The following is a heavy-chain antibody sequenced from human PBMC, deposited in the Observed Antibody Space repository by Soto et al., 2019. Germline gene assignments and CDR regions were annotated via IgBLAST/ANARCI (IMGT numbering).Heavy chain of an antibody. D-gene: IGHD6-19*01. CDR3: ARGAALAAPLGY. J-gene: IGHJ4*02. CDR1: GFTFSSYA. Sequence: GGSLRLSCAASGFTFSSYAMHWVRQAPGKGLEWVAVISYDGSNKYYADSVKGRFTISRDNSKNTLYLQMNSLRAEDTAVYYCARGAALAAPLGYWGQGTLVTVSS. V-gene: IGHV3-30-3*01. CDR2: ISYDGSNK.